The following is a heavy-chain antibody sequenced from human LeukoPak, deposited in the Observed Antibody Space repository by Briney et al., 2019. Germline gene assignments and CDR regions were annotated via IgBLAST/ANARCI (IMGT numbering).Heavy chain of an antibody. D-gene: IGHD6-6*01. J-gene: IGHJ5*02. CDR3: AREYSSSSLWFDP. V-gene: IGHV4-61*02. Sequence: SETLSLTCTVSGGSFSSFSSGSSYGSWTRHPAGKGLEWFGRIYTSGSTNYNPSLKSRVTISIDTSKNQFSLKLSSVTAADMALCYCAREYSSSSLWFDPWGQGTLVTVSS. CDR2: IYTSGST. CDR1: GGSFSSFSSGSSY.